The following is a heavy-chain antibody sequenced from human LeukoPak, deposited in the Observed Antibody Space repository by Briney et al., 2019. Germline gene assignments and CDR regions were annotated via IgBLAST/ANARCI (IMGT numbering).Heavy chain of an antibody. CDR3: ARDLFWTGYYYFDF. V-gene: IGHV1-2*02. CDR2: IDANSGGT. J-gene: IGHJ4*02. D-gene: IGHD3-3*01. Sequence: EASVKVSCKTSGFTFTGYYFHWMRQAPGQGLAWMGSIDANSGGTEYAQKFQGRVTMTRDTSLSTAYMEVTSLTSDDTAVYYCARDLFWTGYYYFDFWGQGTLVTVSS. CDR1: GFTFTGYY.